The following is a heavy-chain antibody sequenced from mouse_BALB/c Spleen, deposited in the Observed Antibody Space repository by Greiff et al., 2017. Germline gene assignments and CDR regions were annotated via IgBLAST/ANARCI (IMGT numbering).Heavy chain of an antibody. Sequence: EVKLMESGGGLVKPGGSLKLSCAASGFAFSSYDMSWVRQTPEKRLEWVAYISSGGGSTYYPDTVKGRFTISRDNAKNTLYLQMSSLKSEDTAMYYCARQGYGSSYFAYWGQGTLVTVSA. CDR2: ISSGGGST. CDR1: GFAFSSYD. J-gene: IGHJ3*01. D-gene: IGHD1-1*01. V-gene: IGHV5-12-1*01. CDR3: ARQGYGSSYFAY.